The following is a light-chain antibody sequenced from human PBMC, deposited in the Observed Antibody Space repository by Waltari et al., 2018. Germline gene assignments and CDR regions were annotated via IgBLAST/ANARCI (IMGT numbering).Light chain of an antibody. CDR1: SSDLGTYNY. Sequence: QSVLTQPASVSGSPGQSITISCTGTSSDLGTYNYVSWYQQHPVRAPKLIIFDVTVRPSWFSNRFSGSKSGNPAFLTISGLQTEDEGHFYCCSYTTTGPVVFGGGTKLTVL. V-gene: IGLV2-14*03. CDR2: DVT. CDR3: CSYTTTGPVV. J-gene: IGLJ2*01.